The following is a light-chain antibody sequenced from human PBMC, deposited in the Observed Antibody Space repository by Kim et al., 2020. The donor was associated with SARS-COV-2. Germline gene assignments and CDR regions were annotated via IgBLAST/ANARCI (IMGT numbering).Light chain of an antibody. Sequence: QSALTQPASVSGSPGRSITISCTGTRSDVGTYNLVSWYQQHPGKAPKLIIYDLNKRPSGVSSRFSASQSGNTASLTIPGLQAEDEADYFCCSYAGSNTWVFGGGTQLTVL. CDR2: DLN. CDR1: RSDVGTYNL. J-gene: IGLJ3*02. V-gene: IGLV2-23*02. CDR3: CSYAGSNTWV.